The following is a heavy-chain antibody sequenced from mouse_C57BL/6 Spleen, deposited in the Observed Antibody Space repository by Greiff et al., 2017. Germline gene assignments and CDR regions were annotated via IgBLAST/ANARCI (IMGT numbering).Heavy chain of an antibody. CDR2: IHPSDSDT. J-gene: IGHJ4*01. CDR3: ANWEGYYAMDY. V-gene: IGHV1-74*01. D-gene: IGHD4-1*02. CDR1: GYTFTSYW. Sequence: QVQLQQPGAELVKPGASVKVSCKASGYTFTSYWMHWVKQRPGQGLEWIGRIHPSDSDTNYNQKFKGKATLTVDKSSSTAYMQLSSLTSEDSAVYYCANWEGYYAMDYWGQGTSVTVSS.